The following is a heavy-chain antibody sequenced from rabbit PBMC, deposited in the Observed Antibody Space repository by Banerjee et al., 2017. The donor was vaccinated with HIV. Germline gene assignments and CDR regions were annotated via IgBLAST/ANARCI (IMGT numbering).Heavy chain of an antibody. CDR2: IDPVFGSA. CDR1: GLDFSSYNF. Sequence: QEQLVESGGGLVQPGGSLKLSCKASGLDFSSYNFICFRQAPGKGLEWIGYIDPVFGSACYASWAKGRFTISKTSSTTVTLQMTSLAAADTATYFCARDPVSGGYNHNLWGPGTLVTVS. J-gene: IGHJ4*01. CDR3: ARDPVSGGYNHNL. D-gene: IGHD1-1*01. V-gene: IGHV1S45*01.